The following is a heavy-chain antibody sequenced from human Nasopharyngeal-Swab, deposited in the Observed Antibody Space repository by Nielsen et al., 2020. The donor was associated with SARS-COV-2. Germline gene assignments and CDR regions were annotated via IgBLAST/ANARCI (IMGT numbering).Heavy chain of an antibody. CDR1: GASISSYF. D-gene: IGHD1-26*01. Sequence: SETLSLTCTVSGASISSYFCSWIRQPPGKGLEWIGYIYYSGSTNYNPSLKSRVTISVDTSKNQFPLKLSSVTAADTAVYYCAGRIVGPHLGDFDYWGQGTLVTVSS. V-gene: IGHV4-59*01. J-gene: IGHJ4*02. CDR2: IYYSGST. CDR3: AGRIVGPHLGDFDY.